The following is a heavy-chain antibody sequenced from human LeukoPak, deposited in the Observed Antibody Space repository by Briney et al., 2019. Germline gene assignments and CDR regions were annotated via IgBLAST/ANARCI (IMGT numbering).Heavy chain of an antibody. CDR2: IIAYNGNT. CDR1: GYTLTSYG. V-gene: IGHV1-18*01. J-gene: IGHJ4*02. D-gene: IGHD6-13*01. Sequence: GSVKVSCKASGYTLTSYGISWVRQAPGQGLEWMGWIIAYNGNTKSAQKLQGRVTMTTDTSTSTGYMELRSLRSDDTAVYYCARDLTIAAAGTYGYWGQGTLVTV. CDR3: ARDLTIAAAGTYGY.